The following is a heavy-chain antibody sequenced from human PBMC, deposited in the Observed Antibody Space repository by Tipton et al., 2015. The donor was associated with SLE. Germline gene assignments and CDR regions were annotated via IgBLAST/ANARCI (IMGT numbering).Heavy chain of an antibody. CDR1: NHSLSSAYR. V-gene: IGHV4-38-2*01. Sequence: TLSLTCAVSNHSLSSAYRWGWIRQPPGKGLEWIGTISNSVNTYYSPSLKSRVTMSVDTSENQFSLKLSSVTAADTATYYCARRWYMSDWEVLDSWGQGTLVTVSS. CDR2: ISNSVNT. D-gene: IGHD6-19*01. J-gene: IGHJ4*02. CDR3: ARRWYMSDWEVLDS.